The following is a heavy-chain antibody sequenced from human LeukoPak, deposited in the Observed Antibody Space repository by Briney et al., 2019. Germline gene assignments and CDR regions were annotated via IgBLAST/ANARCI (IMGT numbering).Heavy chain of an antibody. CDR2: INHSGST. D-gene: IGHD3-10*01. CDR1: GGSFSGYY. CDR3: ARDCITMVQGVIIYYFDY. J-gene: IGHJ4*02. Sequence: SETLSLTCAVYGGSFSGYYWSWIRQPPGKGLEWIGEINHSGSTNYNPSLKSRVTISVDTSKNQFSLKLSSVTAADTAMYYCARDCITMVQGVIIYYFDYWGQGTLVTVSS. V-gene: IGHV4-34*01.